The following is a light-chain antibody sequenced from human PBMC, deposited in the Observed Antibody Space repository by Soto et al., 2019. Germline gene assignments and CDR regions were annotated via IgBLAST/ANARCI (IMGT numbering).Light chain of an antibody. Sequence: EIVMTQSPVTLSVSPGEIATLSCRASQSVSRHLAWYQQKPGQAPRLLIYGASSRATGIPARFSGSGSGTEFTLTISSLQSEDVAVYYCQNYENWPLYTFGQGTKVDIK. J-gene: IGKJ2*01. V-gene: IGKV3-15*01. CDR3: QNYENWPLYT. CDR2: GAS. CDR1: QSVSRH.